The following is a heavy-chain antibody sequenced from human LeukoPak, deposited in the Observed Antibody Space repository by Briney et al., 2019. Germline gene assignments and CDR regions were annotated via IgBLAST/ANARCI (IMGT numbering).Heavy chain of an antibody. CDR1: GFTVSSNY. J-gene: IGHJ3*02. Sequence: GGSLRLSCAASGFTVSSNYMSWVRQAPGKGLEGVSVIYSGGSTYYADSVKGRFTISRDNSKNTLYLQMNSLRAEDTAVYYCARIPSDYGSGSFGAFDIWGQGTMVTVSS. CDR2: IYSGGST. D-gene: IGHD3-10*01. V-gene: IGHV3-66*01. CDR3: ARIPSDYGSGSFGAFDI.